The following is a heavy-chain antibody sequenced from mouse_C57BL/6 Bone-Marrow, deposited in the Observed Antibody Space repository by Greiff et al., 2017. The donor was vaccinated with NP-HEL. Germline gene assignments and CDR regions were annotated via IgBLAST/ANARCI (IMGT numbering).Heavy chain of an antibody. V-gene: IGHV1-64*01. J-gene: IGHJ3*01. CDR3: ARRILRYLAWFAY. CDR2: IHPNSGST. Sequence: QVQLQQPGAELVKPGASVKLSCKASGYTFTSYWMHWVKQRPGQGLEWIGMIHPNSGSTNYNEKFKSKATLTVDKSSSTAYMQLSSLTSEDSAVYDCARRILRYLAWFAYWGQGTLVTVSA. D-gene: IGHD1-1*01. CDR1: GYTFTSYW.